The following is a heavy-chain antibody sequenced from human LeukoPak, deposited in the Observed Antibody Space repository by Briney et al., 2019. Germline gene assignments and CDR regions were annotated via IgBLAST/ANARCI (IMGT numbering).Heavy chain of an antibody. D-gene: IGHD6-19*01. J-gene: IGHJ4*02. CDR1: GDSVSSNSAA. CDR2: TYYRSKWYN. Sequence: QTLSLTCAISGDSVSSNSAAWNWIRQSPSRGLEWLGRTYYRSKWYNDYAVSVKSRITINPDTSKNQFSLQLNSVTPEDTAVYYCARGTPSSGWYTFDYWGQGTLVTVSS. V-gene: IGHV6-1*01. CDR3: ARGTPSSGWYTFDY.